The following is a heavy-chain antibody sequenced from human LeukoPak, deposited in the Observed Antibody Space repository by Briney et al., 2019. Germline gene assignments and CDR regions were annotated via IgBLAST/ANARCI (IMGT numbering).Heavy chain of an antibody. CDR1: GYSISSGYY. D-gene: IGHD4-17*01. J-gene: IGHJ4*02. CDR3: ARARTTVTTPPHIDY. V-gene: IGHV4-38-2*01. CDR2: IYHSGST. Sequence: PSETLSLTCAVSGYSISSGYYWGWIRQPPGKGLEWIGSIYHSGSTYYNPSLKSRVTISVDTSKNQFSLKLSSVTAADTAVYYCARARTTVTTPPHIDYWGQGTLVTVSS.